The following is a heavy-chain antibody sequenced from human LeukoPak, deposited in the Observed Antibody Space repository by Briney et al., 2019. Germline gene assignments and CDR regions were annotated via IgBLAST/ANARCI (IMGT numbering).Heavy chain of an antibody. V-gene: IGHV3-30-3*01. D-gene: IGHD3-22*01. CDR1: GFTFSSYA. J-gene: IGHJ4*02. Sequence: PGRSLRLSCAASGFTFSSYAMHWVRQAPGKGLEWVAVISYDGSNKYYADSVKGRFTISRDNSKNTLYLQMNSLRAEDTAVYYCAREGRYYDSSGYHTHPFDYWGQGTLVTVSS. CDR2: ISYDGSNK. CDR3: AREGRYYDSSGYHTHPFDY.